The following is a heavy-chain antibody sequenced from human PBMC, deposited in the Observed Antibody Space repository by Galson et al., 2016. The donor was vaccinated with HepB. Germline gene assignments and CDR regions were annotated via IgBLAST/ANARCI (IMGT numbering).Heavy chain of an antibody. V-gene: IGHV3-23*01. CDR1: GSSFSRDG. D-gene: IGHD3-3*01. CDR2: ISGSGGST. CDR3: ARPMGFDFWSGYPFDY. Sequence: SLRLSCAASGSSFSRDGMSWVRQAPGKGLEWVSGISGSGGSTYNADSVKGRFTISRDNFKNTLYLQMNSLRAEDTAVYYCARPMGFDFWSGYPFDYWGQGTLVTVSS. J-gene: IGHJ4*02.